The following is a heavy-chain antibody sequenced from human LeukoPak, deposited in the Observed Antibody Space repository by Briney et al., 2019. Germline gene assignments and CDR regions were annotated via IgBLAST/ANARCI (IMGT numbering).Heavy chain of an antibody. Sequence: SETLSLTCTVSGGSISSYYWSWIRQPPGKGLEWIGYIYSSGSTSYNPSLKSRVTISVDTSKNQFSLKLSSVTAADTAVYYCARPPCSCCNFPNPFHPLGQGTLVTVSS. CDR3: ARPPCSCCNFPNPFHP. CDR2: IYSSGST. J-gene: IGHJ5*02. V-gene: IGHV4-59*08. CDR1: GGSISSYY. D-gene: IGHD2-15*01.